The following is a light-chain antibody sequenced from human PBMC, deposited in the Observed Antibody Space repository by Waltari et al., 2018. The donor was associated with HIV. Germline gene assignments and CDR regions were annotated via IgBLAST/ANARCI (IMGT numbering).Light chain of an antibody. V-gene: IGLV2-14*01. CDR3: TSYVSSSTPV. CDR1: DVNDYES. J-gene: IGLJ3*02. CDR2: EVS. Sequence: QSALTQPASVSGSPGQSITISCDVNDYESVSWYQHHPGKAPKVIIYEVSNRPSGLSNRFSGSKSGNTATLTISGLQPEDEAVYFCTSYVSSSTPVFGRGTKVTVL.